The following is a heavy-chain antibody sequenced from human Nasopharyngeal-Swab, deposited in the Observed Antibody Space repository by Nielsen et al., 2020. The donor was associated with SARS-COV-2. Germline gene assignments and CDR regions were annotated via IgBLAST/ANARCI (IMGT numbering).Heavy chain of an antibody. Sequence: ASVKVSCKASVYTFTSYDINWVRQATGQGLEWMGWMNPNSGNTGYAQKFQGRVTMTRNTSISTAYMELSSLRSEDTAVYYCARGPLRYYDILTGYYMGYYYYYMDVWGKGTTVTVSS. CDR2: MNPNSGNT. CDR3: ARGPLRYYDILTGYYMGYYYYYMDV. J-gene: IGHJ6*03. V-gene: IGHV1-8*01. D-gene: IGHD3-9*01. CDR1: VYTFTSYD.